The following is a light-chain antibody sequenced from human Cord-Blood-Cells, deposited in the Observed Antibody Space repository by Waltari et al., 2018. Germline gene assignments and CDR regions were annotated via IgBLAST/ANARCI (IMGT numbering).Light chain of an antibody. J-gene: IGLJ2*01. Sequence: QTALTQPASVPGSPGQSITISCTGPSSDVGGYNYVSWYQQHPGNAPKLMSYEVSHRPSGVSNRFSGSKSGNTASLTISGLQAEDEADYYCSSYTSSSTLVFGGGTKLTVL. CDR3: SSYTSSSTLV. V-gene: IGLV2-14*01. CDR2: EVS. CDR1: SSDVGGYNY.